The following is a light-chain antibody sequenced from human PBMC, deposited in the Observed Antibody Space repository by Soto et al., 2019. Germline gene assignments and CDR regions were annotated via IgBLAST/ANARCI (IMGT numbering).Light chain of an antibody. Sequence: DIQMTQSPSTLAASVGDRVTITCRASQSISTWLAWYQHKPGKAPKLLIYTASRLESGVPSRFSGSGSGTEFTLTISSLQPDDFATYYCQQYTRHSSYTLGQGTKLEIK. V-gene: IGKV1-5*03. CDR3: QQYTRHSSYT. J-gene: IGKJ2*01. CDR2: TAS. CDR1: QSISTW.